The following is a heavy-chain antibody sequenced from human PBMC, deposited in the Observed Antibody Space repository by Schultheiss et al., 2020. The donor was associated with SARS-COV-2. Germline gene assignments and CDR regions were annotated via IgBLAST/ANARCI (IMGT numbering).Heavy chain of an antibody. CDR1: GFTFSSYA. CDR2: ISYDGSNK. V-gene: IGHV3-30*04. D-gene: IGHD2-21*02. J-gene: IGHJ4*02. Sequence: GGSLRLSCAASGFTFSSYAMHWVRQAPGKGLEWVAVISYDGSNKYYADSVKGRFTISRDNSKNTLYLQMNSLRAEDTAVYYCARARTALMGSFDYWGQGTLVTVSS. CDR3: ARARTALMGSFDY.